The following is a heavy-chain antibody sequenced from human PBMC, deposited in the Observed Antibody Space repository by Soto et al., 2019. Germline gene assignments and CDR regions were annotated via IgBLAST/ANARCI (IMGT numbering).Heavy chain of an antibody. Sequence: SETLSLTCTVSGGSISSYYWSWIRQPPGKGLEWIGYIYYSGSTNYNPSLKSRVTISVDTSKNQFSLKLSSVTAADTAVYYCARETPPLGELSSYYYFDYWGQGTLVTVSS. J-gene: IGHJ4*02. CDR3: ARETPPLGELSSYYYFDY. CDR2: IYYSGST. CDR1: GGSISSYY. D-gene: IGHD3-16*02. V-gene: IGHV4-59*01.